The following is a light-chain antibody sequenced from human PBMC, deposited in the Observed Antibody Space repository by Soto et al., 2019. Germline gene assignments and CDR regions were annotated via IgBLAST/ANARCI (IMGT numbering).Light chain of an antibody. CDR3: QSYDSTLSGSRV. J-gene: IGLJ3*02. V-gene: IGLV1-40*01. Sequence: QSVLTQPPSVSGAPGQRVTISCTGSSSNIGGGYDVHWYQQVPGTAPKLLIYAHTNRPSGVPDRFSASTSGTSASLAITGLQAEDEADYYCQSYDSTLSGSRVFGGGTKLTVL. CDR1: SSNIGGGYD. CDR2: AHT.